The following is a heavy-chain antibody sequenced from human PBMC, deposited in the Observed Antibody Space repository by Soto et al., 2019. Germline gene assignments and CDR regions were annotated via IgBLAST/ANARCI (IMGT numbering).Heavy chain of an antibody. CDR3: TRSYGYTFGGSLDN. J-gene: IGHJ4*02. CDR2: IFIAFGTT. D-gene: IGHD5-18*01. Sequence: QVQLVQSGPEVKKPGSSVKVSCKASGDTFNSYVITWVRQAPGQGLEGLGGIFIAFGTTSYAQNFQDRLTITADEAATTDHMELSSLTSDDTAMYYCTRSYGYTFGGSLDNWGQGTLVTVSS. V-gene: IGHV1-69*01. CDR1: GDTFNSYV.